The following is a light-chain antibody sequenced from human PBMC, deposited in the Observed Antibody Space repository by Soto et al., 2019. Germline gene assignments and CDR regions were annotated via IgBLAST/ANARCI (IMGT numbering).Light chain of an antibody. CDR1: SGHSDYA. CDR3: QTWATGIRV. Sequence: QSVLTQSPSASASLGASVKLTCTLSSGHSDYAIAWYQQQPEKGPRFLMKISGDGSHSKGDGIPDRFSGSSSGAERYLTISSLQSDDEADYYCQTWATGIRVFGGGTKVTVL. V-gene: IGLV4-69*01. J-gene: IGLJ3*02. CDR2: ISGDGSH.